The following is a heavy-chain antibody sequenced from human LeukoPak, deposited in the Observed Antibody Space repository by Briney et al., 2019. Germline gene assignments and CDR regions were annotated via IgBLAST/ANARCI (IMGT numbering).Heavy chain of an antibody. D-gene: IGHD4-17*01. Sequence: SETLSLTCAVSGYSISSGYYWGWIRQPPGKGLEWIGSIYHGGSTYYNPSLKSRVTISVDTSKNQFSLKLSSVTAADTAVYYCARDEGYGDGAFDIWGQGTMVTVS. CDR2: IYHGGST. CDR3: ARDEGYGDGAFDI. V-gene: IGHV4-38-2*02. J-gene: IGHJ3*02. CDR1: GYSISSGYY.